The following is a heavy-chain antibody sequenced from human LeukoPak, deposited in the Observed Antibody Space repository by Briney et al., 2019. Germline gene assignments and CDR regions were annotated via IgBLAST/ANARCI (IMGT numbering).Heavy chain of an antibody. D-gene: IGHD6-13*01. J-gene: IGHJ3*02. CDR1: GFTFNTYS. V-gene: IGHV3-23*01. CDR3: AKCASHTAAPDAFDI. Sequence: GGSLRLSCAASGFTFNTYSMNWVRQAPGKGLEWVSAISGSGGSTYYADSVKGRFTISRDNSKNTLYLQMNSLRAEDTAVYYCAKCASHTAAPDAFDIWGQGTMVTVSS. CDR2: ISGSGGST.